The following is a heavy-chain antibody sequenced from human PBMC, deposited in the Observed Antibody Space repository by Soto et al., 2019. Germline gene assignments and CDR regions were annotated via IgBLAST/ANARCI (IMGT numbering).Heavy chain of an antibody. D-gene: IGHD3-10*01. CDR1: GYSFNTYW. Sequence: EVQLVQSGAEVRKPGESLKISCKASGYSFNTYWIDWVRQMPGKGLEWMGIIYPRDSDTTYSPSFQGQVTISVDKSTNTAYLQWSSLKASDTGIYYCARPQVLGSRYTGADVWGQGTTVTVSS. J-gene: IGHJ6*02. CDR3: ARPQVLGSRYTGADV. V-gene: IGHV5-51*03. CDR2: IYPRDSDT.